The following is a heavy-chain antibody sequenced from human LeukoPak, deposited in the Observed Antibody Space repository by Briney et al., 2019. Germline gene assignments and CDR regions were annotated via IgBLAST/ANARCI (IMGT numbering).Heavy chain of an antibody. CDR1: GFTFDSYW. CDR3: ARDKDSWYFDL. J-gene: IGHJ2*01. CDR2: IKQDGSEK. V-gene: IGHV3-7*04. Sequence: GGSLRLSCAASGFTFDSYWMSWVRQAPGKGLEWVANIKQDGSEKYYVDSVKGRFTISRDNAENSLYLQMNSLRAEDTAVYYCARDKDSWYFDLWGRGTLVTVCS. D-gene: IGHD3/OR15-3a*01.